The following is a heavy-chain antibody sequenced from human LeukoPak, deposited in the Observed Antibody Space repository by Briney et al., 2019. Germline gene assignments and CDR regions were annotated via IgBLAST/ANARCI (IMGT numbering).Heavy chain of an antibody. J-gene: IGHJ4*02. V-gene: IGHV4-59*08. D-gene: IGHD5-12*01. CDR3: ARRGYSGYLDY. CDR1: GGSISSYY. CDR2: IYYSGST. Sequence: ETLSLTCTVXGGSISSYYWSWIRQPPGKGLEWIGYIYYSGSTNYNPSLKSRVTISVDTSKNQFSLKLSSVTAADTAVYYCARRGYSGYLDYWGQGTLVTVSS.